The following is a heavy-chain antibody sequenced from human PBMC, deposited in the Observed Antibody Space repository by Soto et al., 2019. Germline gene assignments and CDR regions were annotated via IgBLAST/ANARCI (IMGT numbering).Heavy chain of an antibody. Sequence: QVQLVESGGGVVQPGRSLRLSCAASGFTFSSYAMHWVRQAPGKGLEWVAVISYDGSNKYYADSVKGRFTISRDNSKNRLYLQMNSLRAEETAVYYCARARGFAQQLVLFFDAFDIWGQGTMVTVSS. CDR3: ARARGFAQQLVLFFDAFDI. J-gene: IGHJ3*02. D-gene: IGHD6-13*01. V-gene: IGHV3-30-3*01. CDR1: GFTFSSYA. CDR2: ISYDGSNK.